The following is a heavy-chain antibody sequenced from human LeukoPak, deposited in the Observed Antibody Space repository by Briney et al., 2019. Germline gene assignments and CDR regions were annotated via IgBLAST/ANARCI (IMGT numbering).Heavy chain of an antibody. J-gene: IGHJ4*02. D-gene: IGHD6-6*01. CDR2: ISWNSGNI. CDR3: VKGSEYSSSSGGEFDY. CDR1: GFTFDDYA. Sequence: GGSLRLSCAASGFTFDDYAMHWVRQAPGKGLEWVSGISWNSGNIGYADPVKGRFTISRDNAKNSLYLQMNSLRAEDTAFYYCVKGSEYSSSSGGEFDYWGQGTLVTVSS. V-gene: IGHV3-9*01.